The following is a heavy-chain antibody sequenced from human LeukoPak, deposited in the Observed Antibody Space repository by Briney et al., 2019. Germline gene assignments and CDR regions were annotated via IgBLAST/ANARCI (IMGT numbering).Heavy chain of an antibody. J-gene: IGHJ4*02. Sequence: SETLSLTCTVSGCSISSGYYWGWIRQPPGKGLEWIGSIYHSGSTYYNPSLKSRLTISADTSKNQFSLRLSSVTAADTAVYYCVRVDNGGNYFDYWGQGTLVTVSS. CDR2: IYHSGST. CDR1: GCSISSGYY. V-gene: IGHV4-38-2*02. CDR3: VRVDNGGNYFDY. D-gene: IGHD4-23*01.